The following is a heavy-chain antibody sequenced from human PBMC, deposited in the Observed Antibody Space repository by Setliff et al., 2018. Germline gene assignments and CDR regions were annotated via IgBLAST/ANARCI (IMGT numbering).Heavy chain of an antibody. CDR1: GGSISSYY. J-gene: IGHJ6*03. V-gene: IGHV4-4*07. CDR2: IYIGGSA. D-gene: IGHD6-19*01. CDR3: AREQWLDPPGYYYMDV. Sequence: SETLSLTCTVSGGSISSYYWSWIRQPSGKGLEWIGHIYIGGSANYNPSLKSRVTMSIDTSENQFSLKLNSVTAADMAVYYCAREQWLDPPGYYYMDVWAKGTTVTVSS.